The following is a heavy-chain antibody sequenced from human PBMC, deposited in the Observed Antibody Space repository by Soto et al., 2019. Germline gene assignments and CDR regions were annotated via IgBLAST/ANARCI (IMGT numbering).Heavy chain of an antibody. CDR3: AKGVFVDGDYMHHVMDV. J-gene: IGHJ6*02. CDR1: GNSMFNYY. CDR2: VYTDGTA. D-gene: IGHD4-17*01. V-gene: IGHV4-4*07. Sequence: QVHLQESGPGLVKPSGTLSLICTVSGNSMFNYYWSWILQPAGKGLEWIGRVYTDGTAIYNPSLKSRVTMSVDMSKIQFSLNVNSVTAADTAVYYCAKGVFVDGDYMHHVMDVWGQGATVIVS.